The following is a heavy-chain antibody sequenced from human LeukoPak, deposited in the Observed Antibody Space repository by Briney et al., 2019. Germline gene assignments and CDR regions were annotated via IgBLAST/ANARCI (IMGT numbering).Heavy chain of an antibody. V-gene: IGHV4-59*01. CDR2: IYYSGST. J-gene: IGHJ6*03. D-gene: IGHD5-24*01. Sequence: SETLSLTCTVSGGSISSYYWSWIRQPPGKGLEWIGYIYYSGSTNYNPSLKSRVTIAVDTSKNQFSLKLSSVTAADTAVYYCARGADLEMATITDYYYMDVWGKGTTATVSS. CDR3: ARGADLEMATITDYYYMDV. CDR1: GGSISSYY.